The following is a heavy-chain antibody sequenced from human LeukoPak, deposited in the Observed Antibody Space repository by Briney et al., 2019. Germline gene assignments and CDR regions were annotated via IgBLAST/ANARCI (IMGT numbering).Heavy chain of an antibody. CDR3: ARVSHQWLVGFDY. J-gene: IGHJ4*02. Sequence: ASLKVSCKASGYTFTGYYMHWVRQAPGQGLEWMGWINPNSGGTNYAKKFQGWVTMTRDTSISTAYMELSRLRSDDTAVYYCARVSHQWLVGFDYWGQGTLVTVSS. D-gene: IGHD6-19*01. V-gene: IGHV1-2*04. CDR2: INPNSGGT. CDR1: GYTFTGYY.